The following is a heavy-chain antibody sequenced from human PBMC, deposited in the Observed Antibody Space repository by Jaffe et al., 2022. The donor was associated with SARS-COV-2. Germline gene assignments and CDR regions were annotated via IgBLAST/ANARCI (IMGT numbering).Heavy chain of an antibody. D-gene: IGHD6-19*01. CDR2: IYTSGST. CDR3: ARGSGWPYSFDV. V-gene: IGHV4-61*02. J-gene: IGHJ3*01. Sequence: QVQLQESGPGLVKPSQTLSLTCTVSGDSISSGSYYWSWIRQPAGKGLEWIGRIYTSGSTNYSPSLKSRVTVSLDTFKNQFSLRLTSVTAADTAVYYCARGSGWPYSFDVWGQGTMVTVSS. CDR1: GDSISSGSYY.